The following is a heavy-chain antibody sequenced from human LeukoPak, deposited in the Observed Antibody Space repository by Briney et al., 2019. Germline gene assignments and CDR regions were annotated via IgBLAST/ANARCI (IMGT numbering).Heavy chain of an antibody. CDR2: INPNSGGT. D-gene: IGHD2-2*01. CDR1: GYTFTGYY. Sequence: ASVKVSCKASGYTFTGYYMHWVRQAPGQGLEWMGWINPNSGGTNYAQKFQGWVTMTRDTSISTAYMELSRLRSDDTAVYYCARRQYCSSTSCFPDSSAPGTPVTASS. CDR3: ARRQYCSSTSCFPDS. J-gene: IGHJ5*01. V-gene: IGHV1-2*04.